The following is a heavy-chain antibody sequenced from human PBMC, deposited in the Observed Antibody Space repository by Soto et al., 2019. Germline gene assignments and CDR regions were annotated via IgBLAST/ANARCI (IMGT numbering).Heavy chain of an antibody. J-gene: IGHJ4*02. CDR2: ISAYNGNT. CDR1: GYTLTSYG. V-gene: IGHV1-18*01. Sequence: QVQLVQSGAEVKKPGASVKVSCKASGYTLTSYGISWVRQAPGQGLEWMGWISAYNGNTNYAQQLQGRVTMTTDTSTSTAYRERRSLRSDDTAVNCVAREYYYGSGGAYWGQGTVVTFSS. D-gene: IGHD3-10*01. CDR3: AREYYYGSGGAY.